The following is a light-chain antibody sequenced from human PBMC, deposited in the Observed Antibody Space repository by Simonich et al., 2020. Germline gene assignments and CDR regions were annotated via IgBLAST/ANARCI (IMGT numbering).Light chain of an antibody. V-gene: IGLV8-61*01. CDR1: SGSVSTRYY. Sequence: QTVVTQEPSFSVSPGGTVTLTCGLSSGSVSTRYYPSWYQQTPGQAPRTLIYSTNTRSSGVPERFAGSILGNKAALTITGAQADDESDYYCVLYMGSGISVFGGGTKLTVL. J-gene: IGLJ2*01. CDR2: STN. CDR3: VLYMGSGISV.